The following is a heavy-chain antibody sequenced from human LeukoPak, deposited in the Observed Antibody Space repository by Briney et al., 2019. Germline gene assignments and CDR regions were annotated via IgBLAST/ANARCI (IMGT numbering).Heavy chain of an antibody. J-gene: IGHJ4*02. V-gene: IGHV4-34*01. Sequence: ASETLSLTCAVYGGSFSGYYWSWIRQPPGKGLERIGEINHSGSTNYNPSLKSRVTISVDTSKNQFSLKLSSVTAADTAVYYCARALGWYYYDSSGPFDYWGQGTLVTVSS. D-gene: IGHD3-22*01. CDR2: INHSGST. CDR1: GGSFSGYY. CDR3: ARALGWYYYDSSGPFDY.